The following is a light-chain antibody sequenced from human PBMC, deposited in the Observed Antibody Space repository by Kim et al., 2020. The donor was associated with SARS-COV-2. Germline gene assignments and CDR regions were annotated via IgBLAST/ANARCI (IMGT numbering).Light chain of an antibody. CDR3: QAWDSITYV. CDR2: QDS. V-gene: IGLV3-1*01. CDR1: KLCDKY. J-gene: IGLJ1*01. Sequence: SVSPGQTASITCSGDKLCDKYACWYQQKTGQSPVLVIYQDSKRPSGIPERFSGSNSGNTATLTISGTQAMDEADYYCQAWDSITYVFGTGTKVTVL.